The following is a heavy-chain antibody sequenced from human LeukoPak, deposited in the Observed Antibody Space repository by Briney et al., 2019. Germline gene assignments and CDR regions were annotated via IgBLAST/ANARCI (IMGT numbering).Heavy chain of an antibody. D-gene: IGHD3-22*01. V-gene: IGHV3-7*01. CDR2: ISGDGSEI. J-gene: IGHJ4*02. CDR1: GFTFSMSW. Sequence: QAGGSLRLSCAASGFTFSMSWMTWVRQAPGKGLEWVASISGDGSEIHYVDSVKGRFTISRDNAKNSLYLQMNSLRAEDTAVYYCARDGIYYDSRGFDYWGQGTLVTVSS. CDR3: ARDGIYYDSRGFDY.